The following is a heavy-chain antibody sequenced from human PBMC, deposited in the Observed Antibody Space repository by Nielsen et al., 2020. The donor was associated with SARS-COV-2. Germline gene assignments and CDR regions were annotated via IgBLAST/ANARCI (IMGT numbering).Heavy chain of an antibody. CDR2: ISYDGSNK. CDR3: AKGAFVDY. CDR1: GFTFSSYG. V-gene: IGHV3-30*18. Sequence: GGSLRLSCAASGFTFSSYGMHWVRQAPGKGLEWVAVISYDGSNKYYADSVKGRFTISRDNSKNTLYLQMNSLRAEDTAVYYCAKGAFVDYWGQGTLVTVSS. J-gene: IGHJ4*02. D-gene: IGHD3-16*01.